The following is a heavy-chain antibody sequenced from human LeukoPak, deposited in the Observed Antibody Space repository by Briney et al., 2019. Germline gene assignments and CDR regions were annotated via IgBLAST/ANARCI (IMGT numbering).Heavy chain of an antibody. V-gene: IGHV1-69*05. CDR3: ARRYYYGSGSYYWFDY. J-gene: IGHJ4*02. D-gene: IGHD3-10*01. Sequence: ASVKVSCKASGGTFSSYAVSWVRQAPGQGLEWMGGIIPIFGTANYAQKFQGRVTITTDESTSTAYMELSSLRSEDTAVYYCARRYYYGSGSYYWFDYWGQGTLVTVSS. CDR1: GGTFSSYA. CDR2: IIPIFGTA.